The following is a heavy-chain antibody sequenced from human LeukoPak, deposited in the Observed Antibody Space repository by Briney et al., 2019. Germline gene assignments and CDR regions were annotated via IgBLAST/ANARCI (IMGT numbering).Heavy chain of an antibody. J-gene: IGHJ4*02. CDR2: INHSGST. Sequence: SETLSLTCAVYGGSFSGYYWSWIRQPPGKGLEWIGEINHSGSTNYNPSLKSRVTISVDTSKNQFSLKLSSVTAADTAVYYCASGRYYYRHYWGQGTLVTVSS. V-gene: IGHV4-34*01. D-gene: IGHD3-10*01. CDR1: GGSFSGYY. CDR3: ASGRYYYRHY.